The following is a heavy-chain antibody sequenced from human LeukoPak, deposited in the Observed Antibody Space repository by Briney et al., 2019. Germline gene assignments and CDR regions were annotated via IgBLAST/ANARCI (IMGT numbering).Heavy chain of an antibody. V-gene: IGHV3-30*18. CDR1: GFTFSSYG. CDR3: AKVRGYSGSSLGN. Sequence: PGGSLRLSCAASGFTFSSYGMHWVRQAPGKGLEWVAVISYDGSNKYYADSVKGRFTISRDNSKNTLYLQMNSLRAEDTAVYYCAKVRGYSGSSLGNWGQGTLVTVSS. D-gene: IGHD5-12*01. CDR2: ISYDGSNK. J-gene: IGHJ4*02.